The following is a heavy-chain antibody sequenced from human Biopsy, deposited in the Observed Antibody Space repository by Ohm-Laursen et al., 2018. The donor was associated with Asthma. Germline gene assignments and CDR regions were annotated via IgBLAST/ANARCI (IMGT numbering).Heavy chain of an antibody. J-gene: IGHJ6*02. CDR2: INTNTGNP. CDR1: GYIFTSHA. D-gene: IGHD2-15*01. V-gene: IGHV7-4-1*02. CDR3: ARGLLGMDV. Sequence: ASVKVSCKASGYIFTSHAMNWVRQAPGQGLEWMGRINTNTGNPTYAQGFTGRFVFSLDTSVSTAYLQISSLKADDTAVYYCARGLLGMDVRGQGTTVTVSS.